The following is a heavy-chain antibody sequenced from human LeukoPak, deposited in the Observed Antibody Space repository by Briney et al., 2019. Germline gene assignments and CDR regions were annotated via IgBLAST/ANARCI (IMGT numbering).Heavy chain of an antibody. D-gene: IGHD1-1*01. CDR2: IGTAGDT. V-gene: IGHV3-13*01. J-gene: IGHJ4*02. CDR1: GFTFSDYD. CDR3: ARVAKERVGGVYYFDY. Sequence: PGGSLRLSCAASGFTFSDYDMHWVRQATGKGLEWVSAIGTAGDTYYTGSVKGRFTISRGNAKNSLYLQMNSLRAGDTAVYYCARVAKERVGGVYYFDYWGQGTLVTVSS.